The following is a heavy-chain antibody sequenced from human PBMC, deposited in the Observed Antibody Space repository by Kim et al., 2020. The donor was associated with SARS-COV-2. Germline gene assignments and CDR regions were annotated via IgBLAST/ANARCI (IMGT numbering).Heavy chain of an antibody. CDR2: ISSSGSTI. V-gene: IGHV3-48*03. Sequence: GGSLRLSCAASGFTFSSYEMNWVRQAPGKGLEWVSYISSSGSTIYYADSVKGRFTISRDNAKNSLYLQMNSLRAEDTAVYYCARGGYYYDSSGYYYLDYWGQGTLVTVSS. J-gene: IGHJ4*02. CDR1: GFTFSSYE. D-gene: IGHD3-22*01. CDR3: ARGGYYYDSSGYYYLDY.